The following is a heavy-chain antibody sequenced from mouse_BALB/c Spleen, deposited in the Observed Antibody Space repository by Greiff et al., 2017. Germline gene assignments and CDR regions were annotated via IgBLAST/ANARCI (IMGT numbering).Heavy chain of an antibody. J-gene: IGHJ2*01. D-gene: IGHD2-4*01. CDR2: IWTGGGT. Sequence: VKLMESGPGLVAPSQSLSITCTVSGFSLTSYDISWIRQPPGKGLEWLGVIWTGGGTNYNSAFMSRLSISKDNSKSQVFLKMNSLQTDDTAIYYCVRDGGYDDYDSFDYWGQGTTLTVSS. V-gene: IGHV2-9-2*01. CDR3: VRDGGYDDYDSFDY. CDR1: GFSLTSYD.